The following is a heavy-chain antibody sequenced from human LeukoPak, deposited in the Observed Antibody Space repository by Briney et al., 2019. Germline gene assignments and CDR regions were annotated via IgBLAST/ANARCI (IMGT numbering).Heavy chain of an antibody. D-gene: IGHD3-22*01. CDR2: IIPILGIA. Sequence: ASVKVSCKASGGTFSSYAISWVRQAPGQGLEWMGRIIPILGIANYAQKFQGRVTITANKSTSTAYMELSSLRSEDTAVYYCARADPRYYYDSSGYYHTPPDYWGQGTLVTVSS. V-gene: IGHV1-69*04. J-gene: IGHJ4*02. CDR3: ARADPRYYYDSSGYYHTPPDY. CDR1: GGTFSSYA.